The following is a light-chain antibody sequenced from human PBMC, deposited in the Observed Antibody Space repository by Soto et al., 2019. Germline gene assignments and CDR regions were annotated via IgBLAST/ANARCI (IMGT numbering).Light chain of an antibody. Sequence: EIVKTQPPATLSVSPGERATLSCRASQSVSSNLAWYQQKPGQAPRLLIYGASTRATGIPARFSGSGSGTEFTLTISSLQFFDFAVYYCQQYNNWPAFAQGRRLEI. V-gene: IGKV3-15*01. CDR1: QSVSSN. CDR3: QQYNNWPA. J-gene: IGKJ5*01. CDR2: GAS.